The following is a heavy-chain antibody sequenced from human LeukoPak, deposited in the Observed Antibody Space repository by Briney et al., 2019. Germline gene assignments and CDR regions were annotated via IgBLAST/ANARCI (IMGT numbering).Heavy chain of an antibody. J-gene: IGHJ2*01. D-gene: IGHD2-2*01. Sequence: SVKVSCKASGGTFSSYAISWVQQAPGQGLEWMGRIIPILGIANYAQKFQGRVTITADKSTSTAYMELSSLRSEDTAVYYCAGSGGIVVVPAATYDWYFDLWGRGTLVTVSS. V-gene: IGHV1-69*04. CDR1: GGTFSSYA. CDR2: IIPILGIA. CDR3: AGSGGIVVVPAATYDWYFDL.